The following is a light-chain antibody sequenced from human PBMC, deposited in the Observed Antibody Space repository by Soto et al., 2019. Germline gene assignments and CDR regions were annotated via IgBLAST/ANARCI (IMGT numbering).Light chain of an antibody. V-gene: IGKV1-12*01. J-gene: IGKJ5*01. CDR2: FAS. CDR3: QQVSNFPIT. Sequence: DIQMTQSPSSVSASVGDRVTITCRASQSVSDWLAWYQQKPGKAPKLLIYFASRLQSGVPSRFSGSGSGTYFTLTINSLQPEDFATYYCQQVSNFPITCGQGTRLEIK. CDR1: QSVSDW.